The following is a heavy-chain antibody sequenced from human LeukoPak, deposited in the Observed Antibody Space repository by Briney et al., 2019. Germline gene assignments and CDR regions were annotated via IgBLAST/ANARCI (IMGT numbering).Heavy chain of an antibody. CDR2: ISTSSVYT. CDR3: TRNER. J-gene: IGHJ4*02. CDR1: GFTFSDYY. V-gene: IGHV3-11*03. Sequence: GGSLRLSCAASGFTFSDYYMSWIRQAPGKGLEWISYISTSSVYTNYADSVRGRFTISRDNAKNSLYLQMNSLRAEDTAMYYCTRNERWGQGTLVTVSS.